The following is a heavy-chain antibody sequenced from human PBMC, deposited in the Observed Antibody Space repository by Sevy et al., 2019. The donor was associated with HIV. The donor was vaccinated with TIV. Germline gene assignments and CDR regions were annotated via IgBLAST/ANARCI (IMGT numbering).Heavy chain of an antibody. CDR3: ARATLSGYCSGGSCSPHYYYYGMDV. J-gene: IGHJ6*02. CDR1: EFTFSSYS. D-gene: IGHD2-15*01. CDR2: ISSSGSTI. Sequence: GGSLRLSCVGSEFTFSSYSMNWVRQAPGKGLEWVSYISSSGSTIYYADSVKGRFTISRDNAKNSLYLQMNSLRAEDTAVYYCARATLSGYCSGGSCSPHYYYYGMDVWGQGTTVTVSS. V-gene: IGHV3-48*04.